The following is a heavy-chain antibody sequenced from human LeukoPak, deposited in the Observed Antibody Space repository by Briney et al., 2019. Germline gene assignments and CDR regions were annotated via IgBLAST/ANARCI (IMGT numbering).Heavy chain of an antibody. V-gene: IGHV3-48*02. D-gene: IGHD6-13*01. J-gene: IGHJ3*02. CDR2: ISTSSQSK. Sequence: GGSLRLSCAASGFSFNIYNMNWVRQTPGKGPEWVSYISTSSQSKYYADSVKGRFTISRDNAKDSLYLQMNSLRDEDTAVYYCARQGYSSGYQQPAFDIWGQGTMVIVSS. CDR1: GFSFNIYN. CDR3: ARQGYSSGYQQPAFDI.